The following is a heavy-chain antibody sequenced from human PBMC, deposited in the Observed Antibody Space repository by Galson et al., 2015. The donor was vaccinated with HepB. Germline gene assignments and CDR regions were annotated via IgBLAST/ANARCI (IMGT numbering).Heavy chain of an antibody. CDR2: IIPMLGSP. D-gene: IGHD3-22*01. Sequence: SVKVSCKASGGTFNNYAINWVRQAPGQGPEWMGKIIPMLGSPIYAQKFHGRVTITADKSTSIVYMELSRLRSEDTAMYYCAKDQDSRGLGCCFEQWGQGTLVTVSS. CDR3: AKDQDSRGLGCCFEQ. V-gene: IGHV1-69*04. J-gene: IGHJ4*02. CDR1: GGTFNNYA.